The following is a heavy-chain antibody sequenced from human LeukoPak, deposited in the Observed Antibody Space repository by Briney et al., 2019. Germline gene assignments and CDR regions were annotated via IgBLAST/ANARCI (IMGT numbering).Heavy chain of an antibody. CDR3: ARVPPRQIRIIAAAGSYMDV. CDR1: GGSISSGSYY. Sequence: PSETLSLTCTVSGGSISSGSYYWSWIRQPAGKGLEWIGRIYTSGSTNYNPSLKSRVTISVDTSKNQFSLKLSSVTAADTAVYYCARVPPRQIRIIAAAGSYMDVWGKGTTVTISS. V-gene: IGHV4-61*02. CDR2: IYTSGST. J-gene: IGHJ6*03. D-gene: IGHD6-13*01.